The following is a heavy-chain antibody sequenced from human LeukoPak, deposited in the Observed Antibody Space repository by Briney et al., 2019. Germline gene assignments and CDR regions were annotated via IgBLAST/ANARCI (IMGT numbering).Heavy chain of an antibody. J-gene: IGHJ4*02. CDR2: IYHSGST. D-gene: IGHD3-16*01. Sequence: SETLSLTCAVSGGSISSGGYSWSWIRQPPGKGLEWIGYIYHSGSTYYNPSLKSRVTISVDRSKNQFSLKLSSVTAADTAVYYCASSPPYVRGFDYWGQGTLVTVSS. CDR3: ASSPPYVRGFDY. CDR1: GGSISSGGYS. V-gene: IGHV4-30-2*01.